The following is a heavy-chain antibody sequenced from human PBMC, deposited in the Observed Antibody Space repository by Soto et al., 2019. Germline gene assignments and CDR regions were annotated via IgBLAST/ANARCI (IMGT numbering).Heavy chain of an antibody. V-gene: IGHV3-66*01. CDR2: IYSGGST. CDR1: GFTVSSNY. CDR3: ARSYRRWSSFDY. Sequence: EVQLVESGGGLVQPGGSLRLSCAASGFTVSSNYMSWVRQAPGKGLEWVSVIYSGGSTYYADSVKDRFTISRDNSKNTLYLQRNSLRAEDTAVYYCARSYRRWSSFDYWGQGTLVTVSA. D-gene: IGHD6-13*01. J-gene: IGHJ4*02.